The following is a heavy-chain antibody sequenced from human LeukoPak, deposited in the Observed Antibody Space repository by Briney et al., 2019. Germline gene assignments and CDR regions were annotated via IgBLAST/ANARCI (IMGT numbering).Heavy chain of an antibody. V-gene: IGHV3-48*01. D-gene: IGHD6-19*01. Sequence: GGSLRLSCAASGFTFSSYSMNWVRQAPGKGLEWVSYISSSSTIYYADSVKGRFTISRDNAKNSLYLQMNSLRAEDTAVYYCARDTGIAVAGTLFDYWGQGTLVTVSS. CDR1: GFTFSSYS. CDR2: ISSSSTI. J-gene: IGHJ4*02. CDR3: ARDTGIAVAGTLFDY.